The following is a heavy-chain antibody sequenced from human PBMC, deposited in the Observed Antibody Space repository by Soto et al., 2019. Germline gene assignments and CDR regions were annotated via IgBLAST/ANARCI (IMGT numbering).Heavy chain of an antibody. J-gene: IGHJ6*02. D-gene: IGHD6-6*01. V-gene: IGHV3-33*01. Sequence: GGSLRLSCAASGFTFSSYGVHWVRQAPGKGLEWVAVIWYDGSNKYYADSVKGRFTISRDNSKNTLYLQMNSLRAEDTAVYYCAREYSSSSNYYYYGMDVWGQGTTLTVSS. CDR2: IWYDGSNK. CDR3: AREYSSSSNYYYYGMDV. CDR1: GFTFSSYG.